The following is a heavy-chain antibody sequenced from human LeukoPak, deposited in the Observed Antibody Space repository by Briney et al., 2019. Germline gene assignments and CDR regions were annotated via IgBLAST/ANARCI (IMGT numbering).Heavy chain of an antibody. V-gene: IGHV4-61*02. Sequence: SQTLSLTCTVSGGSISSGSYYWSWIRQPAGKGLEWIGRIYTSGSTNYNPSLKSRVTISVDTSKNQFSLKLSSVTAAETAVYYCASGVRCSSTSCFNGQYYYYYMDVWGKGTTVTVSS. CDR2: IYTSGST. J-gene: IGHJ6*03. CDR3: ASGVRCSSTSCFNGQYYYYYMDV. D-gene: IGHD2-2*01. CDR1: GGSISSGSYY.